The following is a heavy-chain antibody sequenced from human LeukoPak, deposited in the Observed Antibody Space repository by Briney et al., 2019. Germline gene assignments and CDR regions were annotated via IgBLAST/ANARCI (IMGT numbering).Heavy chain of an antibody. D-gene: IGHD6-13*01. V-gene: IGHV4-39*01. CDR3: ARLSNDYRISWYMLFLLVY. Sequence: SETLSLTCTVSGGSLCSSSAYCGSVRQPPGEGLGRGGSIYYRGSPYCNPSLKSRVTISLDTSKNLFSLKLRSVSAADTAVHSCARLSNDYRISWYMLFLLVYWGQGTLVTDSS. CDR1: GGSLCSSSAY. CDR2: IYYRGSP. J-gene: IGHJ4*02.